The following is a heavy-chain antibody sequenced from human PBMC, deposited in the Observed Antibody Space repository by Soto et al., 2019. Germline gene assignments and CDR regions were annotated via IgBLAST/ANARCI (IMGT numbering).Heavy chain of an antibody. CDR3: AKGVLSFHYGMEV. J-gene: IGHJ6*02. V-gene: IGHV3-23*01. CDR2: ISSTAGRTS. CDR1: GFTFNTYP. Sequence: EVQLLQSGGGVVPPGGSLRLACATSGFTFNTYPMTWVRQAPGKGLGWVSSISSTAGRTSSYADAVKGRFAISRDFSDNTVYLQINNLRVDDRAVYFCAKGVLSFHYGMEVWGQGTTVTVSS. D-gene: IGHD3-10*01.